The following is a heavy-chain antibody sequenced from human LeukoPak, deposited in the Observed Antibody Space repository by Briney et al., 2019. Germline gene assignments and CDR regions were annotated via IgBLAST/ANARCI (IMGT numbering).Heavy chain of an antibody. J-gene: IGHJ6*03. V-gene: IGHV4-34*01. Sequence: GSLRLSCAASGFTVSSNYMSWIRQPPGKGLEWIGEINHSGSTNYNPSLKSRVTISVDTSKNQFSLKLSSVTAADTAVYYCARAVAGTDYYYYMDVWGKGTTVTVSS. D-gene: IGHD6-19*01. CDR2: INHSGST. CDR3: ARAVAGTDYYYYMDV. CDR1: GFTVSSNY.